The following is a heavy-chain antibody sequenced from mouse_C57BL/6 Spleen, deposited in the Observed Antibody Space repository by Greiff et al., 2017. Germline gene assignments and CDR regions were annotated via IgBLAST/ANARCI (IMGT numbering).Heavy chain of an antibody. V-gene: IGHV5-12*01. D-gene: IGHD2-1*01. CDR1: GFTFSDYY. CDR2: ISNGGGST. CDR3: ARVTDWYFDV. Sequence: EVQGVESGGGLVQPGGSLKLSCAASGFTFSDYYMYWVRQTPEKRLEWVAYISNGGGSTYYPDTVKGRFTISRDNAKNTLYLQMSRLKSEDTAMYYCARVTDWYFDVWGTGTTVTVSS. J-gene: IGHJ1*03.